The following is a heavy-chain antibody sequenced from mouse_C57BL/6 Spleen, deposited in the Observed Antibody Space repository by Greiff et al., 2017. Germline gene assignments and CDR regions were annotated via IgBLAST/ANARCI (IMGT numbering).Heavy chain of an antibody. D-gene: IGHD2-1*01. CDR2: ISYSGST. V-gene: IGHV3-1*01. CDR3: ARDQDGNGAMDY. Sequence: DVQLQESGPGMVKPSQSLSLTCTVTGYSITSGYDWHWIRHFPGNKLEWMGYISYSGSTNYNPSLKSRISITHDTSKNHFFLKLNSVTTEDTATYYCARDQDGNGAMDYWGQGTSVTVSS. CDR1: GYSITSGYD. J-gene: IGHJ4*01.